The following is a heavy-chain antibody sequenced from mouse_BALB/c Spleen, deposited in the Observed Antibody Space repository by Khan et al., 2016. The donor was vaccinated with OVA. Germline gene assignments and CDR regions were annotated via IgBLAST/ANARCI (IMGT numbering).Heavy chain of an antibody. D-gene: IGHD1-1*01. CDR2: IYYSGTV. CDR3: ARDYGSLYWYFDV. J-gene: IGHJ1*01. V-gene: IGHV3-5*02. CDR1: GISITSGNYR. Sequence: EVQLQESGPGLVKPSQTVSLTCTVTGISITSGNYRWSWIRQFPGNKLEWIGNIYYSGTVTYNPSLTSRTTITRDTSTNQFSLEMNSLTAEDTATYYCARDYGSLYWYFDVWGAGTTVTVSS.